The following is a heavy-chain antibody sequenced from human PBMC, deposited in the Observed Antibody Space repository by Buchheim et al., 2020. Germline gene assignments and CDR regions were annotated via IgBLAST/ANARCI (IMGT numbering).Heavy chain of an antibody. CDR3: VQFIATSGTRFWNFDL. CDR2: IYWDDEK. Sequence: QITLKESGPTLVKPTETLTLTCNFSGLSLSTSGVGVGWVRQPPGKALEWLVLIYWDDEKRYSPSLKSRLTITKDTSKNQVGLTVTNMDPVDTATYYCVQFIATSGTRFWNFDLWGRGTL. J-gene: IGHJ2*01. V-gene: IGHV2-5*02. D-gene: IGHD6-13*01. CDR1: GLSLSTSGVG.